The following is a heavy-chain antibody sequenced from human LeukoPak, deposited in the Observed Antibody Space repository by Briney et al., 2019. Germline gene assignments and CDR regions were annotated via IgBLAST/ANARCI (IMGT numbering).Heavy chain of an antibody. D-gene: IGHD6-13*01. CDR3: ARLSSTGAGTEWFDP. CDR2: IYPGDSDT. Sequence: GESLKISCKGSGYSFTSYWIGWVRQMPGKGLEWMGIIYPGDSDTRYSPSFQGQVTISVDKSISTAYLQWSSLKASDTAMYYCARLSSTGAGTEWFDPWGQETLVTVSS. CDR1: GYSFTSYW. V-gene: IGHV5-51*01. J-gene: IGHJ5*02.